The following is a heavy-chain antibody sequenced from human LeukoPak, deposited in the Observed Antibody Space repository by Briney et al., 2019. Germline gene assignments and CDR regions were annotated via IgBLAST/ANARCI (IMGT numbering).Heavy chain of an antibody. D-gene: IGHD5-12*01. V-gene: IGHV1-2*02. CDR1: GYTFIGYY. CDR2: INPNRGGT. Sequence: ASVKVSCKASGYTFIGYYMYWVRQAPGQGLEWMGWINPNRGGTNYAQKFQGRVTMTRDTSISTAYMELGRLRSDDTAVYYCAREGDIVATTIDYWGQGTLVTVSS. CDR3: AREGDIVATTIDY. J-gene: IGHJ4*02.